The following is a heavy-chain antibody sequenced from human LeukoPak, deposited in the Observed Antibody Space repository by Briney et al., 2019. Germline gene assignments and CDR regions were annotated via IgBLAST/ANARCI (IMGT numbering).Heavy chain of an antibody. V-gene: IGHV6-1*01. Sequence: SQTLSLTCTLSGDIVSSNSAAWHWIRKYPSRGLEWLERTYYRSKFCNDYAGSVKSRQSNNPDTSKNHFSMQLNSVTPEDTAVYYCATYYYGSGFIWGQGTMVTVSS. CDR1: GDIVSSNSAA. D-gene: IGHD3-10*01. J-gene: IGHJ3*02. CDR2: TYYRSKFCN. CDR3: ATYYYGSGFI.